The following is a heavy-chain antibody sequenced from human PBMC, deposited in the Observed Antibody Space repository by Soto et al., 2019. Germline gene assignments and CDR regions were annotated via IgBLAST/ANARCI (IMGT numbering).Heavy chain of an antibody. D-gene: IGHD5-18*01. Sequence: GGSLRLSCTASGFTFSNFLMTWVRQAPGKGLEWVSGISGSGGSTFYADSVKGRFTISRDNSKNTLYLQMNSLGAEDTAVYYCAKEEGRYSFGPSFDYWGLGTPVTVSS. J-gene: IGHJ4*02. V-gene: IGHV3-23*01. CDR2: ISGSGGST. CDR1: GFTFSNFL. CDR3: AKEEGRYSFGPSFDY.